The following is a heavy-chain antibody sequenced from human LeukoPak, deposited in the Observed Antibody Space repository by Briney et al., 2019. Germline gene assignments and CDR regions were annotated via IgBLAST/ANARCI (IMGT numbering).Heavy chain of an antibody. Sequence: ASVKVSCKASGYTFTSYAMNWVRQAPGQGLEWMGWINTNTGNPTYAQGFTGRFVFSLDTSVSTAYLQISSLKAEDTAVYYCARDQHRYYDSSGYCFDYWGQGTLVTVSS. V-gene: IGHV7-4-1*02. CDR1: GYTFTSYA. CDR3: ARDQHRYYDSSGYCFDY. CDR2: INTNTGNP. J-gene: IGHJ4*02. D-gene: IGHD3-22*01.